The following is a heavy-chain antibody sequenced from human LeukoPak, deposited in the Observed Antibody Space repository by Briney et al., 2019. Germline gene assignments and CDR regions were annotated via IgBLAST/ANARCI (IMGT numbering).Heavy chain of an antibody. D-gene: IGHD3-3*01. Sequence: GGSLRLSCTASGFTFSSYEMNWVRQAPGKGLEWVSYISSSGSSIYYVDSVKGRFTISRDNAKNSLYLQMNSLRAEDTAVYYCARVQHYYYDFWSGYYGWSRAFDIWGQGTMVTVSS. CDR1: GFTFSSYE. CDR2: ISSSGSSI. J-gene: IGHJ3*02. V-gene: IGHV3-48*03. CDR3: ARVQHYYYDFWSGYYGWSRAFDI.